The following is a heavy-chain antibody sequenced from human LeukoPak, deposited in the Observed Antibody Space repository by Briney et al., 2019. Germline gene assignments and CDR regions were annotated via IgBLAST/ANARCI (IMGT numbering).Heavy chain of an antibody. CDR2: ISGSGGST. D-gene: IGHD3-3*01. CDR3: AKDFEGDDFWGGYYLSN. CDR1: RFTFSSYA. Sequence: LAGGSLRLSCAASRFTFSSYAMSWVRQAPGKGLEWVSAISGSGGSTYYADSVKGRFTISRDNSKNTLYLQMNSLRAEDTAVYYCAKDFEGDDFWGGYYLSNWGQGTLVTVSS. V-gene: IGHV3-23*01. J-gene: IGHJ4*02.